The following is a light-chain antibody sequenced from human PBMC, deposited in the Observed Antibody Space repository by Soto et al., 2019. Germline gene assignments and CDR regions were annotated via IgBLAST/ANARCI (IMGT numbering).Light chain of an antibody. CDR3: MQSLQTPWT. J-gene: IGKJ1*01. CDR1: QSLLFSNGYNY. V-gene: IGKV2-28*01. CDR2: LGS. Sequence: DIVMTQSPLSLPVTPGEPASISCRSSQSLLFSNGYNYLDWYLQKPGQSPQLLIYLGSDRASGVPDMFIGSGSGTDFTLKISRVEAEDVGVYYCMQSLQTPWTFGQGTKVEIK.